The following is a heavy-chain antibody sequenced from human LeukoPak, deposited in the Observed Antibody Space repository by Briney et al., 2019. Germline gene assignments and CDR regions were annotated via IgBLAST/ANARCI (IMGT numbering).Heavy chain of an antibody. CDR3: ARSTSFRGVIRKYFDY. CDR1: GYTFTSYA. Sequence: ASVKVSCKASGYTFTSYAMNWVRQAPGQGLEWMGWINTNTGNPTYAQGFTGRFVFSLDTSVSTAYLQISSLKAEDTAVYYCARSTSFRGVIRKYFDYWGQGTLVTVSS. D-gene: IGHD3-10*01. J-gene: IGHJ4*02. CDR2: INTNTGNP. V-gene: IGHV7-4-1*02.